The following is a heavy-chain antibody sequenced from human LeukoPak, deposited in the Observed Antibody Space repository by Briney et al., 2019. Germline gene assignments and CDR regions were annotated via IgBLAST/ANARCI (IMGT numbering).Heavy chain of an antibody. J-gene: IGHJ4*02. CDR2: VYYSGST. CDR3: ARAILSGYPDS. D-gene: IGHD3-3*01. Sequence: PSDTLSLTCTVSGGSISSTSYYWGWLRQPPGKGLEWLGSVYYSGSTYHNPSLKSRVTISVDTSKNQFSLKLSSVTAADTAVYYCARAILSGYPDSWGQGTLVIVFS. V-gene: IGHV4-39*07. CDR1: GGSISSTSYY.